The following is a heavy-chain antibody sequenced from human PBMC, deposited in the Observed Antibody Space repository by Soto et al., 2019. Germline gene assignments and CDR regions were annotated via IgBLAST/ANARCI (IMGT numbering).Heavy chain of an antibody. CDR2: ISYDGSNK. D-gene: IGHD3-22*01. CDR3: AKDGGSSGPYHDY. V-gene: IGHV3-30*18. Sequence: PGGSLRLSCAASGFTFGSYGMHWVRQAPGKGLEWVAVISYDGSNKYYADSVKGRFTISRDNSKNTLYLQMNSLRAEDTAVYYCAKDGGSSGPYHDYWGQGTLVTVSS. J-gene: IGHJ4*02. CDR1: GFTFGSYG.